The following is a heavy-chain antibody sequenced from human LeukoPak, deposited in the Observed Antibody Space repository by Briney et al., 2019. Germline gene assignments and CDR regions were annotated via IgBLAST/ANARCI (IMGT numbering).Heavy chain of an antibody. CDR3: ARGWFDYYDSSGYYGYFDY. CDR1: GDSISSGDYY. CDR2: IYYSGST. D-gene: IGHD3-22*01. V-gene: IGHV4-61*08. Sequence: SETLSLTCSVSGDSISSGDYYWNWIRQPPGKGLEWIGYIYYSGSTNYNPSLKSRVTISVDTSKNQFSLKLSSMTAADTAVYYCARGWFDYYDSSGYYGYFDYWGQGTLVTVSS. J-gene: IGHJ4*02.